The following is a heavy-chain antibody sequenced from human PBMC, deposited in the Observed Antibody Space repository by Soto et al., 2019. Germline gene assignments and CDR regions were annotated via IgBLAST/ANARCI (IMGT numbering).Heavy chain of an antibody. CDR3: EREAFFFQAEDGIRVCSTVSAFLLNRSSDL. V-gene: IGHV4-4*02. D-gene: IGHD3-3*01. CDR2: IDHSGST. J-gene: IGHJ2*01. Sequence: GKGLEWIGEIDHSGSTTYNPSLKSRVTISVDKSKNQFSLKLSSVTAADTAVYYCEREAFFFQAEDGIRVCSTVSAFLLNRSSDL.